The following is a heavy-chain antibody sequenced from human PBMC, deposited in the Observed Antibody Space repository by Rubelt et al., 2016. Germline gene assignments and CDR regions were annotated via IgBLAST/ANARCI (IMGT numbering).Heavy chain of an antibody. CDR2: IYWDDDK. CDR3: AHNAGTGTARRPLQYYDY. Sequence: QITLKESGPTLVKPTQTLTLTCTFSGFSLTTSGVGVGWIRQPPGKALEWLALIYWDDDKRHSPSLKSRLTITKDTSKNQVVLTMTNMEPVDPATNYSAHNAGTGTARRPLQYYDYWGQGTLVTVAS. CDR1: GFSLTTSGVG. J-gene: IGHJ4*02. D-gene: IGHD3/OR15-3a*01. V-gene: IGHV2-5*02.